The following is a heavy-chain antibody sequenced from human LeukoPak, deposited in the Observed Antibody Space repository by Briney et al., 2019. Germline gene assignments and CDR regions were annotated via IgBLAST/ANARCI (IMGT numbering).Heavy chain of an antibody. V-gene: IGHV4-39*01. CDR3: ARHSRSGSGGYENAFDI. D-gene: IGHD5-12*01. Sequence: SETLSLTCTVSGGSISSSSSYWDWIRHSPGKGLEWIGNIYSGGSTYYTPSLKSRVTISVDTSKNQFSLKLSSVTAANTAIYFCARHSRSGSGGYENAFDIWGQGTMVTVSS. J-gene: IGHJ3*02. CDR1: GGSISSSSSY. CDR2: IYSGGST.